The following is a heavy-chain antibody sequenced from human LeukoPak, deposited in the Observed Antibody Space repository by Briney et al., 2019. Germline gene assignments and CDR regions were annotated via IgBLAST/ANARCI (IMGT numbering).Heavy chain of an antibody. J-gene: IGHJ4*02. D-gene: IGHD3-22*01. V-gene: IGHV4-34*01. CDR1: GGSFSGYY. CDR3: AREPRDSSGYSPFDY. CDR2: INHSGST. Sequence: SETLSLTCAVYGGSFSGYYWSWIRQPPGKGLEWIGEINHSGSTNYNPSPKSRVTISADTSKNQFSLKLSSVTAADTAVYYCAREPRDSSGYSPFDYWGQGTLVTVSS.